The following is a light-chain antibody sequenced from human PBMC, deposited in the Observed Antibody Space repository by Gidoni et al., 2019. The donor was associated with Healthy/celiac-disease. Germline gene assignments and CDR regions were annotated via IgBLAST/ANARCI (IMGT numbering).Light chain of an antibody. Sequence: DIQMTQSPSSLSASVGDRVTITCRASQSSSSYLNWYQQKPGKATKLLIYAASSLQSGVPSRFSGSGSGTDFTLTSSSLQPEDFATYYCQQSYSTPPTFGGGTKVEIK. CDR3: QQSYSTPPT. CDR1: QSSSSY. CDR2: AAS. V-gene: IGKV1-39*01. J-gene: IGKJ4*01.